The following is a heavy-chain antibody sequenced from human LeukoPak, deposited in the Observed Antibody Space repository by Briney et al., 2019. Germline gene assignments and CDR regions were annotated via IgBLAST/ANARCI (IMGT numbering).Heavy chain of an antibody. CDR2: IIPIFGTA. J-gene: IGHJ6*02. V-gene: IGHV1-69*13. Sequence: ASVKVSCKASGYTFTSYDINWVRQAPGQGLEWMGGIIPIFGTANYAQKFQGRVTITADESTSTAYMELSSLRSEDTAVYYCARYSSSWTYYYYYGMDVWGQGTTVTVSS. CDR1: GYTFTSYD. CDR3: ARYSSSWTYYYYYGMDV. D-gene: IGHD6-13*01.